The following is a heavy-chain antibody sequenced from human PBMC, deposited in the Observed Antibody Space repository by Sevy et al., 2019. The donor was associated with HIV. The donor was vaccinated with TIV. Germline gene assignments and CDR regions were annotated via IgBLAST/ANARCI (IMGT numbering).Heavy chain of an antibody. CDR2: INHSGST. Sequence: SETLSLTCAVYGGSFSGYYWSWIRQPPGKGLEWIGEINHSGSTNYNPSLKSRVTISVDTSKNQFSLKLGSVTAADTAVYYCARRIAAAGYYYYGMDVWGQGTTVTVSS. V-gene: IGHV4-34*01. J-gene: IGHJ6*02. CDR1: GGSFSGYY. D-gene: IGHD6-13*01. CDR3: ARRIAAAGYYYYGMDV.